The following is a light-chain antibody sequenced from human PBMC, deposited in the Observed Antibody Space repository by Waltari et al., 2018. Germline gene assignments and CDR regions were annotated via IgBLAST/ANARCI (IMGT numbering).Light chain of an antibody. V-gene: IGLV2-14*01. J-gene: IGLJ1*01. CDR2: DVS. CDR1: SSDVGGYDY. Sequence: QSALTQPASVSGSPGQSITISCTGTSSDVGGYDYVSWYQQHPGKAPKLMIYDVSNLPSAVSNRFFGSKSANTASLTISGLQAEDEADYYCSSYPSSSTLYVFGTGTKVTVL. CDR3: SSYPSSSTLYV.